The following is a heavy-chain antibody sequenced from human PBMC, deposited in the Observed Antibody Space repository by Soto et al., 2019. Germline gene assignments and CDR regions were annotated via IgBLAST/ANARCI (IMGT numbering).Heavy chain of an antibody. CDR2: IYYSGTT. V-gene: IGHV4-39*01. CDR1: GGSIRSGDYY. CDR3: KRPPRHPNFEY. J-gene: IGHJ4*02. Sequence: SETLSLTCTVSGGSIRSGDYYWAWVRQTPGKGLEWIGDIYYSGTTYYNPSFASRATIYTDSSKNQFPLNLNSVTAADTGVYFPKRPPRHPNFEYWGPGALVPVSS.